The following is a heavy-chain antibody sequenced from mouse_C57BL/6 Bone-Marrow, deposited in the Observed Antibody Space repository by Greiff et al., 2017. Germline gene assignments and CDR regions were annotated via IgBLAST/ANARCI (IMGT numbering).Heavy chain of an antibody. J-gene: IGHJ1*03. V-gene: IGHV5-17*01. D-gene: IGHD1-1*01. Sequence: EVMLVQSGGGLVKPGGSLKLSCAASGFTFSDYGMHWVRQAPEKGLEWVAYISSGSSTIYYADTVKGRFTISRDNAKNTLFLQMTSLRSEDTAMYYCAGSRADHYGSSYGYFDVWGTGTTVTVSS. CDR1: GFTFSDYG. CDR3: AGSRADHYGSSYGYFDV. CDR2: ISSGSSTI.